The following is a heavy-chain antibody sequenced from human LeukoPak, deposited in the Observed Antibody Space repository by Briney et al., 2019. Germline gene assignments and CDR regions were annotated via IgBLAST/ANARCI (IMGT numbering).Heavy chain of an antibody. CDR2: ISGSGGST. V-gene: IGHV3-23*01. Sequence: GGALRLSCAASGFTFSSYGMSWVRQAPGEGLEWVSAISGSGGSTYYADSVKGRFTISRDNSKNTLYLQMNSLRAEDTAVYYCAKRAKDGGNFDYWGQGTLVTVSS. J-gene: IGHJ4*02. D-gene: IGHD3-16*01. CDR1: GFTFSSYG. CDR3: AKRAKDGGNFDY.